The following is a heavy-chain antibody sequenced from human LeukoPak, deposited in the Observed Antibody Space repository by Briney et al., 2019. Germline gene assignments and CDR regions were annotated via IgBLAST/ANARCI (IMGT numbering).Heavy chain of an antibody. CDR2: IHHDGRI. J-gene: IGHJ4*02. V-gene: IGHV4/OR15-8*01. CDR1: GGSIDSTNW. Sequence: SETLSLTCDVSGGSIDSTNWWNWVRQPPGKGLEWIGEIHHDGRINYNPSLKSRVTLSVDKSKNQFSLRLNSVTAADTAMYYCARSHDHLWGHYPDYWGQGTLVTVSS. CDR3: ARSHDHLWGHYPDY. D-gene: IGHD3-16*01.